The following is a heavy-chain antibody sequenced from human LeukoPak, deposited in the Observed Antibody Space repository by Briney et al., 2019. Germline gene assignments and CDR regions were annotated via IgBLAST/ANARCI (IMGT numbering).Heavy chain of an antibody. CDR2: ISSSGSTI. D-gene: IGHD6-19*01. J-gene: IGHJ4*02. V-gene: IGHV3-48*03. CDR3: ARVPLYSSGWYAEIDY. Sequence: GGSLRLSCAASGFTFSSYEMNWVRQAPGKGLEWASYISSSGSTIYYADSVKGRFTISRDNAKNSLYLQMNSLRAEDTAVYYCARVPLYSSGWYAEIDYWGQGTLVTVSS. CDR1: GFTFSSYE.